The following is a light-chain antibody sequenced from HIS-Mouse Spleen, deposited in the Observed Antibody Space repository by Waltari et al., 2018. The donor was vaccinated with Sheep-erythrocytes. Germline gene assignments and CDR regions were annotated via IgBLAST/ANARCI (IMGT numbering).Light chain of an antibody. CDR1: SSDVGRYTL. CDR3: CSYAGSSTPWV. Sequence: QSALTQPASVSGSPGQSITISCTGTSSDVGRYTLVSVYKQHPGKAPKLMIYEGSKRPSGVSNRFSGSKSGNTASLTISGLQAEDEADYYCCSYAGSSTPWVFGGGTKLTVL. CDR2: EGS. V-gene: IGLV2-23*01. J-gene: IGLJ3*02.